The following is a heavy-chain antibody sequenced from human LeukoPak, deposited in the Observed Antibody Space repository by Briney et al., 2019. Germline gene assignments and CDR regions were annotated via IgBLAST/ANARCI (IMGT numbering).Heavy chain of an antibody. CDR3: ARVIGDVSGYCVDY. Sequence: SETLSLTCAVYGGSFSGYYWSWIRQPPGKGLEWIGEINQSGSPNYNPSLKSRITISVDTSKNQFSLKLRSVTAADTAVFYCARVIGDVSGYCVDYWGQGALVTVSS. V-gene: IGHV4-34*01. CDR1: GGSFSGYY. D-gene: IGHD3-22*01. CDR2: INQSGSP. J-gene: IGHJ4*02.